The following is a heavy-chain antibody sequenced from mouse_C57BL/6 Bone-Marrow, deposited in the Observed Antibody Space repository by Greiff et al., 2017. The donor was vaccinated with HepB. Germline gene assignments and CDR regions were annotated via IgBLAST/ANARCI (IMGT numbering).Heavy chain of an antibody. D-gene: IGHD2-2*01. CDR2: IYPSDSET. J-gene: IGHJ4*01. V-gene: IGHV1-61*01. CDR3: ARSGGYDERDY. CDR1: GYTFTSYW. Sequence: QVQLQQPGAELVRPGSSVKLSCKASGYTFTSYWMDWVKQRPGQGLEWIGNIYPSDSETPYNQKFKDKATLTVDKSSSPAYMQLSSLTSEDSAVYYCARSGGYDERDYWGQGTSVTVSS.